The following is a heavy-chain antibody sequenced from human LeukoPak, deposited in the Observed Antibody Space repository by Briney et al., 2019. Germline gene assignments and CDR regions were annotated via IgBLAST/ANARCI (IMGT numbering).Heavy chain of an antibody. Sequence: GGSLRLSCAASGFTLSTYWMSWVRQAPGKGLEWVANIKQDGSRKYYVDSVRGRFTISRDNAKNSLYLQMNSLRSEDTAVYYCARDSGGRGGSYQKFDAFDIWGQGTMVTVSS. V-gene: IGHV3-7*01. CDR2: IKQDGSRK. CDR1: GFTLSTYW. CDR3: ARDSGGRGGSYQKFDAFDI. J-gene: IGHJ3*02. D-gene: IGHD1-26*01.